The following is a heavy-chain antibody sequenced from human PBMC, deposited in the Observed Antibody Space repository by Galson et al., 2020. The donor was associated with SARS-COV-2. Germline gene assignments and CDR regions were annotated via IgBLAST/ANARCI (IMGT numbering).Heavy chain of an antibody. CDR2: ISSSSSTI. J-gene: IGHJ6*02. CDR1: GFTFSSYS. CDR3: ARHLSSITIFGVGRYVMDV. D-gene: IGHD3-3*01. V-gene: IGHV3-48*02. Sequence: GGSLRLSCAASGFTFSSYSMNWVRQAPGKGLEWGSYISSSSSTIYYADSVKGRFTISRDNAKNSLYLQMNSLSDEDTAVYYCARHLSSITIFGVGRYVMDVWGRGTTVTVSS.